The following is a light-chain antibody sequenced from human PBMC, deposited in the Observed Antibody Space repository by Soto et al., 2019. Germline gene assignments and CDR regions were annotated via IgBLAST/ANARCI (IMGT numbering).Light chain of an antibody. CDR3: QQYNDWPFT. Sequence: EIVLTQSPGTLSLSPGERATLSCRASQSVSSSYLAWYQQKPGQAPRLLIYGASSRATGIPDRFSGSGSGTDFTLTISRLQSEDFAVYYCQQYNDWPFTFGPGTKVDIK. V-gene: IGKV3-20*01. J-gene: IGKJ3*01. CDR1: QSVSSSY. CDR2: GAS.